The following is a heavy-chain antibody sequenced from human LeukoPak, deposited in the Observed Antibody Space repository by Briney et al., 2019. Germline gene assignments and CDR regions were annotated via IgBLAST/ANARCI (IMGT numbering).Heavy chain of an antibody. J-gene: IGHJ5*02. CDR3: ARLVEFSGIFGFDP. Sequence: PETLSLTCTVSGGSISSSSYYWGWIRHPPGKGLEWIASIYYSGSTYYNPSLKSRVTISVDTSKNQFSLKLSSVTAADTAVYYCARLVEFSGIFGFDPWGQGALVTVSS. CDR2: IYYSGST. CDR1: GGSISSSSYY. V-gene: IGHV4-39*01. D-gene: IGHD3-10*01.